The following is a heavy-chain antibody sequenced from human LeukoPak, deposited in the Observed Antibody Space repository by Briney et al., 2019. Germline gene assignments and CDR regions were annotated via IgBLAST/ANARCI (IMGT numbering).Heavy chain of an antibody. D-gene: IGHD4-23*01. Sequence: PSETLSLTCAVYGGSFSGYYWSWIRQPPGKGLEWIGEINHSGSTNYNPSLKSRVTISVDTSKNQFSLKLSSVTAADTAVHYCARGRGYGGNPSADYWGQGTLVTVSS. J-gene: IGHJ4*02. CDR3: ARGRGYGGNPSADY. CDR1: GGSFSGYY. V-gene: IGHV4-34*01. CDR2: INHSGST.